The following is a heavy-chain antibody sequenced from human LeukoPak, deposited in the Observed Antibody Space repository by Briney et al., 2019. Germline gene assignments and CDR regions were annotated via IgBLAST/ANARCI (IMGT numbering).Heavy chain of an antibody. CDR3: ARVGVVVPAAWFDP. D-gene: IGHD2-2*01. Sequence: ASVTVSCKASGYSFGIFGTSWVRQAPGQGLEWMGWISANNGNTNYAQNLQGRVTMTTDTSTSTAYMELRSLRSDDTAVYHCARVGVVVPAAWFDPWGQGTLVTVSS. V-gene: IGHV1-18*01. CDR2: ISANNGNT. J-gene: IGHJ5*02. CDR1: GYSFGIFG.